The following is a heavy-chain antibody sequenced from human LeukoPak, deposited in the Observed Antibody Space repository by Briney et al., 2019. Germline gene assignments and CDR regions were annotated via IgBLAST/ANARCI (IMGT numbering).Heavy chain of an antibody. CDR3: AKDSNGWYQRGSNYFDY. Sequence: PGGSLRLSCVGSGFSFNKYAASWVRQAPGKGLEWVAGMTGGGATYHADSVKGRFTISRDNSKNTLFLQVNSLRVEDTAPYYCAKDSNGWYQRGSNYFDYWGQGTLVTVSS. J-gene: IGHJ4*02. CDR1: GFSFNKYA. V-gene: IGHV3-23*01. CDR2: MTGGGAT. D-gene: IGHD6-19*01.